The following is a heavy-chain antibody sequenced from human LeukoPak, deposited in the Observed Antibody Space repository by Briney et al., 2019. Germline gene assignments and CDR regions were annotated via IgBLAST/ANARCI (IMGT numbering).Heavy chain of an antibody. CDR1: GGTFNNYA. D-gene: IGHD3-16*02. J-gene: IGHJ4*02. CDR2: IIPIFDTA. Sequence: SVKVSCKASGGTFNNYAINWVRQAPGQGLEWMGGIIPIFDTANYAQKFQGRVTITADKSTSTAYMELSSLRSEDTAVYYCARGKLRLGELSTYYFDYWGQGTLVTVSS. V-gene: IGHV1-69*06. CDR3: ARGKLRLGELSTYYFDY.